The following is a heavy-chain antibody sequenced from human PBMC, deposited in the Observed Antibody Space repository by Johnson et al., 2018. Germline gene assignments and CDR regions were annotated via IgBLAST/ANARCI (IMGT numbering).Heavy chain of an antibody. J-gene: IGHJ3*02. CDR2: IRSETFRGAT. CDR1: EFTFGDYT. Sequence: VQLVESGGDLVQPGRSLILSCTASEFTFGDYTVSWFRQAPGKGLEWVSFIRSETFRGATDYAASVKGRFTISRDDSKNIAYLQMNSLKTDDTAMYYGARGRNWGDAVDMWGQGTMVTVSS. D-gene: IGHD7-27*01. V-gene: IGHV3-49*03. CDR3: ARGRNWGDAVDM.